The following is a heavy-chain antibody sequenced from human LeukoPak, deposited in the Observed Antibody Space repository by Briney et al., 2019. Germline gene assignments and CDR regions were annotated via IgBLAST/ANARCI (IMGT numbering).Heavy chain of an antibody. CDR1: GFIFSSYW. J-gene: IGHJ5*02. D-gene: IGHD2-21*01. CDR2: IWYGGSNK. CDR3: AKGGSAYCGGDCRDWFDP. Sequence: GGSLRLSCAASGFIFSSYWVTWVRQAPGKGLEWVAVIWYGGSNKYYADSVKGRFTISRDNSKNTLYLQMNSLRAEDTAVYYCAKGGSAYCGGDCRDWFDPWGQGTLVTVSS. V-gene: IGHV3-30*02.